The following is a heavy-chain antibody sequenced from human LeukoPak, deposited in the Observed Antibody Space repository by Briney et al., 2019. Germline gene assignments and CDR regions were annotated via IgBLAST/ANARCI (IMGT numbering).Heavy chain of an antibody. Sequence: ASVKVSCKASGYTFTSYYIHWVRQAPGQGLEWMGIINPSGGSTSYAQKFQERVTITRDMSTSTAYMELSSLRSEDTAVYYCAADSDGYNVGDAFDIWGQGTMVTVSS. J-gene: IGHJ3*02. D-gene: IGHD5-24*01. CDR3: AADSDGYNVGDAFDI. V-gene: IGHV1-46*01. CDR2: INPSGGST. CDR1: GYTFTSYY.